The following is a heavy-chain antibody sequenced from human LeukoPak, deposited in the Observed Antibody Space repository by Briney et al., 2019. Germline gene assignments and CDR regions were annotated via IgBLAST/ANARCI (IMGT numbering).Heavy chain of an antibody. CDR3: ARVLYTAMEPSDMDV. Sequence: GGSLRLSCAASGFTVSSNYMSWVRQAPGKRLESVSVIYSGGSTYYADAVKGRFTISRDNSKNTLYIQINSPGAEDTAVYYCARVLYTAMEPSDMDVWGKGTTVTVSS. J-gene: IGHJ6*03. CDR1: GFTVSSNY. CDR2: IYSGGST. D-gene: IGHD5-18*01. V-gene: IGHV3-53*01.